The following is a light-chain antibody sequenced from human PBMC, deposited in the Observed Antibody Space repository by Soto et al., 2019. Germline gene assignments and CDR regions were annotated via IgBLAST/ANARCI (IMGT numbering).Light chain of an antibody. Sequence: EIVMTQSPATLSMSPLGRATLSVRASQSVRSNLAWYHQKPGQAPRLLIYGAYTRATGITARFSGSGSGTEFTITINSLQSEDFVVYYCQPYDNWPPTFGQGTRVDI. CDR1: QSVRSN. CDR2: GAY. CDR3: QPYDNWPPT. J-gene: IGKJ5*01. V-gene: IGKV3D-15*01.